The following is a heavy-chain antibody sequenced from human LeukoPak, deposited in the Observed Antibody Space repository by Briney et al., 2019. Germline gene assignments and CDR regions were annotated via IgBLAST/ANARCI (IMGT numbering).Heavy chain of an antibody. J-gene: IGHJ3*02. CDR1: GFTFSSYA. D-gene: IGHD5-18*01. V-gene: IGHV3-30*04. Sequence: GGSLRLSCAASGFTFSSYAMHWVRQAPGKGLEWVAVISYDGSNKYYADSVKGRFTISRDNSKNTLYLQMNSLRAEDTAVYYCAKDRYSYLDAFDIWGQGTMVTVSS. CDR2: ISYDGSNK. CDR3: AKDRYSYLDAFDI.